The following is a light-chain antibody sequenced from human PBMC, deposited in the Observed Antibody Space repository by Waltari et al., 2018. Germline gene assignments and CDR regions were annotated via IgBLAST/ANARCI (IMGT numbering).Light chain of an antibody. CDR1: QDVSKW. CDR2: SAS. V-gene: IGKV1-12*01. Sequence: DIQMTQSPSSVSASVGDRVTITCRASQDVSKWLAWYQQKPGKAPKLLIYSASSLQSGVPSRFSGSGSGTDFTLTIRSLQPEDFATYYCQQANSFPYTFGQGTKLDIK. CDR3: QQANSFPYT. J-gene: IGKJ2*01.